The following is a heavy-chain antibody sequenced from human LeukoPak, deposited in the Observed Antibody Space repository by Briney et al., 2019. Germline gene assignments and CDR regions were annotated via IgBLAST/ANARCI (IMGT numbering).Heavy chain of an antibody. V-gene: IGHV4-59*11. D-gene: IGHD3-10*01. CDR2: IYYSGST. Sequence: SETLSLTCTVSGGSISSHYWSWIRQPPGKGLEWTGYIYYSGSTNYNPSLKSRVTISVDTSKNQFSLKLSSVTAADTAVYYCAGMVRGADNWGQGTLVTVSS. CDR1: GGSISSHY. CDR3: AGMVRGADN. J-gene: IGHJ4*02.